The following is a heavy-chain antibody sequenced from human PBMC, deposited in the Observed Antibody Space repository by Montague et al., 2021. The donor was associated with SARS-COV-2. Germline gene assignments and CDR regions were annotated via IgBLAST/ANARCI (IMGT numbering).Heavy chain of an antibody. D-gene: IGHD3-10*01. J-gene: IGHJ5*02. V-gene: IGHV4-39*01. CDR3: ARLVWFGELSSENWFDP. CDR1: GGSISSSSNY. CDR2: IYYSGST. Sequence: SETLSLTYTVPGGSISSSSNYWGWIRQPPGKGLEWIGSIYYSGSTYYNSSLKSRVTISVDTSKNQFSLKLNSVTAADTAVYYCARLVWFGELSSENWFDPWGQGTLVTVSS.